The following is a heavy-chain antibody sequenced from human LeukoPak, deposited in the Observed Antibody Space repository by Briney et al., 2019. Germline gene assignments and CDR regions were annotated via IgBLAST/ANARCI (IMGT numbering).Heavy chain of an antibody. D-gene: IGHD3-3*01. Sequence: GASVKVSCKASGYTFTCYYMHWVRQAPGQGLEWMGWINPNSGGTNYAQKVQGRVTMTRDTSISTAYMELSRLRSDATAVYYCARDRFLEWLFDYWGQGTLVTVSS. CDR2: INPNSGGT. J-gene: IGHJ4*02. V-gene: IGHV1-2*02. CDR3: ARDRFLEWLFDY. CDR1: GYTFTCYY.